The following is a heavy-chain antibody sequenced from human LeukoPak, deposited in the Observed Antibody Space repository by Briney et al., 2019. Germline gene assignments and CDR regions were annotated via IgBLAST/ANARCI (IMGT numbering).Heavy chain of an antibody. D-gene: IGHD5-24*01. J-gene: IGHJ4*01. V-gene: IGHV1-69*01. CDR2: IIPIFGTA. Sequence: SVKVSCKASGGTFSSYAISWVRQAPGQGLEWMGGIIPIFGTANYAQKFQGRVTITADESTSTAYMELSSLRSEDTAVYYCAXESRRWLQLGXGYYFDYWGXGTLXXVS. CDR3: AXESRRWLQLGXGYYFDY. CDR1: GGTFSSYA.